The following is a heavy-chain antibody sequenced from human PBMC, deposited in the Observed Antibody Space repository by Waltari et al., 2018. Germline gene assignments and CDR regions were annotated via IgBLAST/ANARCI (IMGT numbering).Heavy chain of an antibody. CDR3: ARHEPAAGEVLDY. CDR1: AYIFTGYN. D-gene: IGHD6-13*01. CDR2: INLNTGNP. V-gene: IGHV1-2*06. J-gene: IGHJ4*02. Sequence: QVQPVQSGAAVKTPGASVKVPCKAAAYIFTGYNMHWVRQAPGQGLEWMGRINLNTGNPHYEQKFQGRVTMTRDTSISTAFMDLSRLGSDDTAVYYCARHEPAAGEVLDYWGQGTLVTVSS.